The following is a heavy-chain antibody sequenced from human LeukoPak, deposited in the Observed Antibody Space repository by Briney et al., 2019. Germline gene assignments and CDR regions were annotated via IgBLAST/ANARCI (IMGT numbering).Heavy chain of an antibody. Sequence: GGSLRLSCAASGFTFSSYSMNWVRQAPGKGLEWVSSISSSSSYIYYADSVKGRFTISRDNAKNSLYLQMNSLRAEDTAVYYCARDLGSSGYFHAFDIWGQGTMVTVSS. V-gene: IGHV3-21*01. CDR1: GFTFSSYS. CDR2: ISSSSSYI. J-gene: IGHJ3*02. CDR3: ARDLGSSGYFHAFDI. D-gene: IGHD3-22*01.